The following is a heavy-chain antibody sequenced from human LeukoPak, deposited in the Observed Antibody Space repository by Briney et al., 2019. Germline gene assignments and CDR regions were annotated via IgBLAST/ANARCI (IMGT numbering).Heavy chain of an antibody. J-gene: IGHJ4*02. CDR3: AREARLYCSVGSCYRIFDY. D-gene: IGHD2-15*01. CDR1: GFTVSSNY. V-gene: IGHV3-53*01. CDR2: IYSGGST. Sequence: GGSLRLSCAASGFTVSSNYMSWVRQAPGKGLEWVSVIYSGGSTYYADSVKGRFTISRDNSKNTLYLQMNSLRAEDTAVYYCAREARLYCSVGSCYRIFDYWGQGTLVTVSS.